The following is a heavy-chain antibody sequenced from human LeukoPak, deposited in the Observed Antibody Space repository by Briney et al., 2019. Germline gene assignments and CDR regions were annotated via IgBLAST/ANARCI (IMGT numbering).Heavy chain of an antibody. CDR2: INYSGST. CDR3: ARYGSGSTWFDP. CDR1: GGSISSDNYQ. J-gene: IGHJ5*02. V-gene: IGHV4-30-4*01. D-gene: IGHD3-10*01. Sequence: SETLSLTCTVSGGSISSDNYQWSWIRQPPGKGLEWIGYINYSGSTHYNPSLKSRVTISVDTSKNQFSLKLTSVTAADTAVYYCARYGSGSTWFDPWGQGTLVTVSS.